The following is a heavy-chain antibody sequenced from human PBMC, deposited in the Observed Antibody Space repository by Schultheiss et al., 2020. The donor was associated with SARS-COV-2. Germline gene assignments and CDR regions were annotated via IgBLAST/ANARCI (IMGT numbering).Heavy chain of an antibody. CDR1: RGSISGYY. J-gene: IGHJ4*02. V-gene: IGHV4-59*12. Sequence: SETLSLTCTVSRGSISGYYWSWIRQPPGKGLEWIGYIYYRRSTKYNPTLNSRVTISVDTSKNQFSLKLSSVTAADTAVYYCARDPRHVRGYCSGGSCIIYWGQGTLVTVSS. CDR2: IYYRRST. D-gene: IGHD2-15*01. CDR3: ARDPRHVRGYCSGGSCIIY.